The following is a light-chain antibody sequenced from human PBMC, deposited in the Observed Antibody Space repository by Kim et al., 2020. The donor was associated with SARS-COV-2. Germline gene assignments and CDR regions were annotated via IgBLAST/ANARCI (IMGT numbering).Light chain of an antibody. Sequence: SSELTQDPNVSVALGQTVRITCRGDSLRISFASWYQQKPGLAPLLVLYDENTRPLGTPARFSGSIPGTTAPLTSTGAPGEDEADYYCNSRDSSGMRLVFG. CDR3: NSRDSSGMRLV. CDR2: DEN. J-gene: IGLJ3*02. V-gene: IGLV3-19*01. CDR1: SLRISF.